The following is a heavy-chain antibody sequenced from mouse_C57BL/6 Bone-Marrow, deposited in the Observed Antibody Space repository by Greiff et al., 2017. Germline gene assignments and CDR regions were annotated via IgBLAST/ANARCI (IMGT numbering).Heavy chain of an antibody. CDR1: GYTFTSYW. Sequence: QVQLQQSGAELAKPGASVKLSCKASGYTFTSYWMHWVKQRPGQGLEWIGYINPSSGYTKYNQTFKDQATLTADKSSSTAYMQLSSLTYEDSAVDYCARVGLGYCGREYFDVWGTGTTVTVSS. CDR3: ARVGLGYCGREYFDV. V-gene: IGHV1-7*01. D-gene: IGHD2-3*01. CDR2: INPSSGYT. J-gene: IGHJ1*03.